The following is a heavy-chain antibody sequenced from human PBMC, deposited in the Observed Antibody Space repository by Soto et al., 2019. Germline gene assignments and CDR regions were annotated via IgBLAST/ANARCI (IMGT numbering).Heavy chain of an antibody. J-gene: IGHJ3*01. V-gene: IGHV3-23*01. CDR2: VTSSASST. CDR1: GFTFSSFA. D-gene: IGHD1-26*01. CDR3: AKGGAVLLDPFDV. Sequence: GQLLESGGGMVQPGGSLRLSCAASGFTFSSFAMNWVRLPPGRGLEWGAAVTSSASSTHYADSVKGRFTISRDNSKNTLYLQMNSLRADDTAVYYCAKGGAVLLDPFDVWGQGTMVTVSS.